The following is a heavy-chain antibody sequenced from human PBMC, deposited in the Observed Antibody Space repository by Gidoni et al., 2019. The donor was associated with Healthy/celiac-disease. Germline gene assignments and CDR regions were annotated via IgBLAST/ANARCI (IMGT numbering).Heavy chain of an antibody. CDR1: GFTFDDYA. Sequence: EVQLVESGGGLVQPGRYLRLSCAASGFTFDDYAMHWVRQAPGKGLEWVSGISWNSGSIGYADSVKGRFTISRDNAKNSLYLQMNSLRAEDTALYYCASSGLNFDYWGQGTLVTVSS. D-gene: IGHD6-19*01. CDR3: ASSGLNFDY. V-gene: IGHV3-9*01. J-gene: IGHJ4*02. CDR2: ISWNSGSI.